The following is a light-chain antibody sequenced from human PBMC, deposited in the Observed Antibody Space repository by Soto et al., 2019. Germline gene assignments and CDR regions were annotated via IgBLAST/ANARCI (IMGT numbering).Light chain of an antibody. CDR2: LNSGGSH. CDR3: QTWGTGIRV. V-gene: IGLV4-69*01. J-gene: IGLJ1*01. CDR1: SGHSSYA. Sequence: QLVLTQSPSASASLGASVKLTCTLSSGHSSYAIAWHQQQPEKGPRFLMKLNSGGSHNKGDGIPDRFSGSSSGAERYLTISSLQFEDEADYYCQTWGTGIRVFGTGTKLTVL.